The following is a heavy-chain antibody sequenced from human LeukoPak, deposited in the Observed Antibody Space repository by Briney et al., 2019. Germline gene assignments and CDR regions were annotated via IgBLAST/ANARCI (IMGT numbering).Heavy chain of an antibody. D-gene: IGHD3-22*01. J-gene: IGHJ3*02. CDR2: IYTSGST. CDR1: GGSISSYY. V-gene: IGHV4-4*07. CDR3: ARELNSSGYFAFDI. Sequence: PSETLSLTCTVSGGSISSYYWSWIRQPAGKGLEWIGRIYTSGSTNYNPSLKSRVTMSVDTSKNQFSLKLSSVTAADTAVYYCARELNSSGYFAFDIRGQGTMVTVSS.